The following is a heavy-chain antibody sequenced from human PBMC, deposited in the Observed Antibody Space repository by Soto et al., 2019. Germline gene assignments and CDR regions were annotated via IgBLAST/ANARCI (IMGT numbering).Heavy chain of an antibody. V-gene: IGHV1-69*02. D-gene: IGHD4-4*01. CDR1: GGTFSSYT. CDR3: ASCYSNYSSIYYYYYMDV. J-gene: IGHJ6*03. CDR2: IIPILGIA. Sequence: GASVKVSCKASGGTFSSYTISWVRQAPGQGLEWMGRIIPILGIANYAQKFQGRVTITADKSTSTAYMELSSLRSEDTAVYYCASCYSNYSSIYYYYYMDVWGKGTTVTVSS.